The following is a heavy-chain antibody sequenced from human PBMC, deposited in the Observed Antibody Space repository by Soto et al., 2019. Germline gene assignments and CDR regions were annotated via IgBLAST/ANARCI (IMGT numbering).Heavy chain of an antibody. D-gene: IGHD2-8*02. CDR2: TYYRSIWNK. CDR3: ARAQSTGWVRWGFEY. V-gene: IGHV6-1*01. CDR1: GDSVSDDSAA. J-gene: IGHJ4*02. Sequence: QVQLQQSGPGLLKPSQTLSLTCAISGDSVSDDSAAWTWIRQSPSRGLEWLGRTYYRSIWNKDYTFSVKSRVTINVDTAKNQFSLQLSSVTPEDTAVYYCARAQSTGWVRWGFEYWGQGTLVTVSA.